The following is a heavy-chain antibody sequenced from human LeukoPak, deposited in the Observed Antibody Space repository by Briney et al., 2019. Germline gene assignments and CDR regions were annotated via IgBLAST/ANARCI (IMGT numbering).Heavy chain of an antibody. Sequence: AASVRVSCKASGYTFDNYSISWVRQAPGQGREWMGWVTSYNGDTNYAQKFQDRVTMTTDASTSTAYMELRSLRFDDTAIYYCAKDWHILTGRNCFDPWGQGTLVTVSS. CDR1: GYTFDNYS. CDR2: VTSYNGDT. J-gene: IGHJ5*02. CDR3: AKDWHILTGRNCFDP. D-gene: IGHD3-9*01. V-gene: IGHV1-18*01.